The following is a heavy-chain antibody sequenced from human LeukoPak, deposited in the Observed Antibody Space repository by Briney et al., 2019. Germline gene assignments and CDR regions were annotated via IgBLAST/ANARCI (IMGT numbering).Heavy chain of an antibody. J-gene: IGHJ3*02. Sequence: GGSLRLSCAASGFTFSSYAMSWVRQAPEKGLEWVSTISGSGGGTYYADSVKGRFTISRDNAKNSLYLQMNSLRAEDTAVYYCVRGNYERIWGQGTMVTVSS. CDR2: ISGSGGGT. CDR3: VRGNYERI. CDR1: GFTFSSYA. D-gene: IGHD1-7*01. V-gene: IGHV3-23*01.